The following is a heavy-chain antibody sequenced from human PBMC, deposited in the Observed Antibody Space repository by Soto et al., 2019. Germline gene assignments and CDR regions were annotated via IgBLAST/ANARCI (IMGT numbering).Heavy chain of an antibody. CDR1: GFTFSTYW. J-gene: IGHJ4*02. Sequence: EVQLVESGGPLVQPGGSLRLSCAASGFTFSTYWMHWVRQVPGKGLVWVSRMNRDGSKIGYADSVKGRFTISRDNARNTLYLQMHSLRAEDTAVYYCARAAVEGEASGSGSTLGYWGQGTLVTVSS. D-gene: IGHD3-10*01. V-gene: IGHV3-74*01. CDR2: MNRDGSKI. CDR3: ARAAVEGEASGSGSTLGY.